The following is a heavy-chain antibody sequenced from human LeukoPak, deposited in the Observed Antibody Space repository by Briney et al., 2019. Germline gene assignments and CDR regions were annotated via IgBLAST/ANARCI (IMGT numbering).Heavy chain of an antibody. J-gene: IGHJ4*02. CDR1: GFTISSYA. D-gene: IGHD3-16*01. CDR3: ARDLIGFAGGMGFDY. Sequence: GGSLRLSCAASGFTISSYAMHWVRQAPGKGLEWVAVIWYDGSNKYYADSVKGRFTISRDNSKNTLYLQMNSLRAEDTAVYYCARDLIGFAGGMGFDYWGQGTLVTVSS. V-gene: IGHV3-33*08. CDR2: IWYDGSNK.